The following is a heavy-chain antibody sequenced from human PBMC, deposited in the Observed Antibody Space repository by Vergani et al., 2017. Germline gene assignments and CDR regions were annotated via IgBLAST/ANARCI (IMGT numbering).Heavy chain of an antibody. CDR2: IIPIFGTA. CDR3: ARDHLGGRLLLHETYYYYCMDV. V-gene: IGHV1-69*01. D-gene: IGHD3-22*01. J-gene: IGHJ6*02. Sequence: QVQLVQSGAEVKKPGSSVKVSCKASGGTFSSYAISWVRQAPGQGLEWMGGIIPIFGTANYAQKFQGRVTITADESTSTAYMELSSLRSEDTAVYYCARDHLGGRLLLHETYYYYCMDVWGQGTTVTVSS. CDR1: GGTFSSYA.